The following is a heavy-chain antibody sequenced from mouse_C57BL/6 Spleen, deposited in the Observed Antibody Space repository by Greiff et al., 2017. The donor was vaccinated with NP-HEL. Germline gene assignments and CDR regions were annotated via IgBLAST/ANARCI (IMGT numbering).Heavy chain of an antibody. CDR1: GYTFTSYW. Sequence: QVQLQQPGAELVMPGASVKLSCKASGYTFTSYWMHWVKQRPGQGLEWIGEIDPSDSYTNYNQKFKGKSTLTVDKSSSTAYMQLSSLTSEDSAVYYCARSEDYGYAMDYWGQGTSVTVSS. V-gene: IGHV1-69*01. J-gene: IGHJ4*01. CDR2: IDPSDSYT. CDR3: ARSEDYGYAMDY. D-gene: IGHD2-4*01.